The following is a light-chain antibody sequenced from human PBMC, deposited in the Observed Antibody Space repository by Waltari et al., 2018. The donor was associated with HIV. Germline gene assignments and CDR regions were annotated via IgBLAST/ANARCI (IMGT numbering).Light chain of an antibody. J-gene: IGKJ1*01. CDR1: QGISND. Sequence: DIQMTQSPSSLSASVGDRVIITCRASQGISNDVGWYQQRPGKAPKRLIYAASSLQSGVPSRFSGSGSGTDTLTISSLQPEDFATYYCLQHNSYPRTFGQGTKVEIK. V-gene: IGKV1-17*01. CDR3: LQHNSYPRT. CDR2: AAS.